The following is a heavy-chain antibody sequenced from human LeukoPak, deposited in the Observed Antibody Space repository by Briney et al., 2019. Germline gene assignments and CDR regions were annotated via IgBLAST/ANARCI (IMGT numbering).Heavy chain of an antibody. CDR1: GFTFSSYS. CDR3: ARGTDDYIVATTSFEY. Sequence: NPGGSPRLSCAASGFTFSSYSMNWVRQAPGKGLEWVSSISSSSSYIYYADSVKGRFTISRDDAKNSLYLQMNSLRAEDTAVYYCARGTDDYIVATTSFEYWGQGTLVTVSS. V-gene: IGHV3-21*01. J-gene: IGHJ4*02. CDR2: ISSSSSYI. D-gene: IGHD5-12*01.